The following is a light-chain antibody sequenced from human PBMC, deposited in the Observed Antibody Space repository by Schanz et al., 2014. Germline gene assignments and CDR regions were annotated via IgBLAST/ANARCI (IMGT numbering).Light chain of an antibody. CDR3: QQRFSWPRT. V-gene: IGKV3-11*01. J-gene: IGKJ1*01. CDR2: GSS. CDR1: QSITNSY. Sequence: EIVLTQSPGTLSLSPGERATLSCRASQSITNSYLAWYQQKYGQAPRLLIYGSSTRAAGTPARFSGSGSGTEFSLTISGLEPEDSAVYYCQQRFSWPRTFGQGTKVEIK.